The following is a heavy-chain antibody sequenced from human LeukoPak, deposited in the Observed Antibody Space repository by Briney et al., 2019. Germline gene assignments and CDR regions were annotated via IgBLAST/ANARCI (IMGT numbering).Heavy chain of an antibody. V-gene: IGHV3-74*01. Sequence: GGSLRLSCATSGFTFSTFWMHWVRQAPGKGLVWVSRINHDGSSTHYADSVKGRFTISRDNAKNTLHLQMNGLRAEDTAVYYCVRDWGYDSSGYWQKCFDSWGQGTLVTVSS. CDR1: GFTFSTFW. CDR2: INHDGSST. J-gene: IGHJ4*02. D-gene: IGHD3-22*01. CDR3: VRDWGYDSSGYWQKCFDS.